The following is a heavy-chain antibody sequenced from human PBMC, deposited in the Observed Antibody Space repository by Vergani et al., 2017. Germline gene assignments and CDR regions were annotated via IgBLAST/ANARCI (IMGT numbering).Heavy chain of an antibody. CDR3: ARELASSSSVGGDWFDP. V-gene: IGHV4-39*07. CDR1: GGSISSSSYY. J-gene: IGHJ5*02. CDR2: IYYSGST. D-gene: IGHD6-6*01. Sequence: QLQLQESGPGLVKPSETLSLTCTVSGGSISSSSYYWGWIRQPPVKGLEWIGSIYYSGSTYYNPSLKSRVTISVDTSKNQFSLKLSSVTAADTAVYYCARELASSSSVGGDWFDPWGQGTLVTVSS.